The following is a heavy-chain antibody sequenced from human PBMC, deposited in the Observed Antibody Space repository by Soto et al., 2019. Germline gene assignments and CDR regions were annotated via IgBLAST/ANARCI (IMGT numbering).Heavy chain of an antibody. Sequence: SETLSLTCAVYGGSVNGYYWNWIRQPPGKGLEWIGEINHTGGTHYNPSLKSRVTMSVDTSKNQFSLRLSSVTVADTAIYYCATRITVFGLLIPPFDPWGQGTQVTVSS. D-gene: IGHD3-3*01. V-gene: IGHV4-34*01. CDR2: INHTGGT. CDR3: ATRITVFGLLIPPFDP. CDR1: GGSVNGYY. J-gene: IGHJ5*02.